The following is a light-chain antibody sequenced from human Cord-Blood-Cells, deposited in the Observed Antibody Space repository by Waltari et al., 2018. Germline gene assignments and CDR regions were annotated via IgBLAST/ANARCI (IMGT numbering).Light chain of an antibody. J-gene: IGLJ3*02. CDR3: CSYAGSSTWV. Sequence: QSVLTQPASVSGPPGQSITIPCTGTSSDVGSCNLVSGYQQHPGKAPRLRIYEGSKRTSGVANSFSVSKSVNTASLTISVLQAEDEADYYCCSYAGSSTWVFGGGTKLTVL. V-gene: IGLV2-23*01. CDR1: SSDVGSCNL. CDR2: EGS.